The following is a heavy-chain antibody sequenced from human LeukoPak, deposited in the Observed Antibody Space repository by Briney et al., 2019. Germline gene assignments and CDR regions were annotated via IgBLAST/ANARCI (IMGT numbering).Heavy chain of an antibody. J-gene: IGHJ4*02. CDR1: GYSFTNYW. CDR3: ARLEVTYSISPFDY. CDR2: IYPGDSDT. Sequence: GESLRISCKGSGYSFTNYWVGWVRQMPEKGLEWIGFIYPGDSDTRYGPSFQGRVTISADKSISTAFLQWSSLKASDTAMYYCARLEVTYSISPFDYWGQGTLVTVSS. V-gene: IGHV5-51*01. D-gene: IGHD6-13*01.